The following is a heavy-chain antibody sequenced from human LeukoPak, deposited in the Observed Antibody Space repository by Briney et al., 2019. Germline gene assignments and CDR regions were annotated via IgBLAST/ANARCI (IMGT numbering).Heavy chain of an antibody. CDR3: AKDHSSWYYFDY. J-gene: IGHJ4*02. D-gene: IGHD6-13*01. CDR2: ISGSGGST. Sequence: GGSLRLSCAASGFTFSSYAMSWVRQAPGKGLEWVSAISGSGGSTYYADSVKGRFTISRDNPKNTLYLQMNSLRAEDTAVYYCAKDHSSWYYFDYWGQGTLVTVSS. V-gene: IGHV3-23*01. CDR1: GFTFSSYA.